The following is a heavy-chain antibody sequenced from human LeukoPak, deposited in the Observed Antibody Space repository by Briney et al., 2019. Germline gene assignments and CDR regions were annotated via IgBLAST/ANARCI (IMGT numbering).Heavy chain of an antibody. CDR3: ARLALFFDY. J-gene: IGHJ4*02. V-gene: IGHV4-39*01. CDR2: IYYSGST. D-gene: IGHD2-21*01. Sequence: PSETLSLTCTVSGGSISSSSYYWGWIRQPPGKGLEWIGSIYYSGSTYYNPSLKSRVTISVDTSKNQFSLKLSSVTAADTAVYYCARLALFFDYWGQGTLVTVSS. CDR1: GGSISSSSYY.